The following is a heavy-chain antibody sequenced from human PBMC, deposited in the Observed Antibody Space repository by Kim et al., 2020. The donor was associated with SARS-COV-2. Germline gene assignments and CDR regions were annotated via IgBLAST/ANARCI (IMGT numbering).Heavy chain of an antibody. D-gene: IGHD6-6*01. J-gene: IGHJ4*02. V-gene: IGHV1-24*01. CDR3: ATDLSIAARFIY. Sequence: NYAQQFQGRVTMTEDTSTDTAYMEMSSLRSEDTAVYYCATDLSIAARFIYWGQGTLVTVSS.